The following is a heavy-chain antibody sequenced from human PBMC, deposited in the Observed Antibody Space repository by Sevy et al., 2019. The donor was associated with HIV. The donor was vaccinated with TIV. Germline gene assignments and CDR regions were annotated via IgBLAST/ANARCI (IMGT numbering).Heavy chain of an antibody. J-gene: IGHJ6*02. CDR2: IIPVLHKP. V-gene: IGHV1-69*10. D-gene: IGHD3-22*01. CDR1: GDTYNNYA. Sequence: ASVKVSCKTSGDTYNNYAISWVRQAPGQGLEWMGEIIPVLHKPKFAQRFQGSVSITADESTTTVYMELSGLRSDDTAVYYCARDRSGSAMDVWGQGTTVTVSS. CDR3: ARDRSGSAMDV.